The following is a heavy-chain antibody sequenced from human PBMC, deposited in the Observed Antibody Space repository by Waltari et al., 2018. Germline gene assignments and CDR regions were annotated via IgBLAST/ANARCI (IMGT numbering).Heavy chain of an antibody. J-gene: IGHJ4*02. CDR3: ATDHDSSGYYGY. CDR2: FDPEDGET. D-gene: IGHD3-22*01. CDR1: GYTLTGLT. Sequence: QVQLVQSGAEVKKPGASGKVSCKVSGYTLTGLTMHWVRQAPGKGLEWMGGFDPEDGETIYAQKFQGRVTMTEDTSTDTAYMELSSLRSEDTAVYYCATDHDSSGYYGYWGQGTLVTVSS. V-gene: IGHV1-24*01.